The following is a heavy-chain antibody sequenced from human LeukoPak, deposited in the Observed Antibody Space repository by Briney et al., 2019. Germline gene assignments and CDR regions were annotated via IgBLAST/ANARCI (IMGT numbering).Heavy chain of an antibody. CDR3: ARGGVSWHYFDY. Sequence: GGSLRLSCAASGFTFSSYGMSWVRQAPGKGLEWVSFISTSSSYIYYADSLKGRFTISRDNAKNSLYLQMNSLRAEDTAVYYCARGGVSWHYFDYWGQGTLVTVSS. J-gene: IGHJ4*02. CDR1: GFTFSSYG. V-gene: IGHV3-21*01. D-gene: IGHD6-13*01. CDR2: ISTSSSYI.